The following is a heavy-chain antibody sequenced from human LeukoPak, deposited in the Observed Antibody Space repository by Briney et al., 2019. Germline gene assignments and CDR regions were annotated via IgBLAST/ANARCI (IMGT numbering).Heavy chain of an antibody. CDR2: ISTSGSNI. J-gene: IGHJ4*02. V-gene: IGHV3-11*01. Sequence: PGGSLRLSCTASGFTFSDYYMSWIRQAPGKGLEWVPYISTSGSNIYYADPVRGRFTISRDNAKNSLYLQMNSLRADDTAVYYCARDRWYYDSSGYSTDRPYCFDYWGQGTLVTVSS. CDR3: ARDRWYYDSSGYSTDRPYCFDY. CDR1: GFTFSDYY. D-gene: IGHD3-22*01.